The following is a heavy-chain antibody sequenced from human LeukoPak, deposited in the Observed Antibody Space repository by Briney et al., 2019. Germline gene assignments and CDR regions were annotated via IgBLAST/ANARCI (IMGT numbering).Heavy chain of an antibody. CDR3: ARVEIRYSGSYLYYFDY. CDR2: IYYSGST. CDR1: GGSISSYY. J-gene: IGHJ4*02. Sequence: PSETLSLTCTVSGGSISSYYWSWFRQPPGKGLEWIGYIYYSGSTNYNPSLKSRVTISVDTSKNQFSLKLSSVTAADTAVYYCARVEIRYSGSYLYYFDYWGQGTLVTVSS. V-gene: IGHV4-59*01. D-gene: IGHD1-26*01.